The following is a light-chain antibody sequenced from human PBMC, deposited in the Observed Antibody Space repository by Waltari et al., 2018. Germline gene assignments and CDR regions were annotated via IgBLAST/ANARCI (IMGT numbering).Light chain of an antibody. CDR3: QKYDRLPAT. Sequence: EIVLTQSPGTRPSSPGDRGTLPSMASQGVSRFLARYQQKPGQAPRLLIYGASTRATGIPDRFSGSGSGTDFSLTISRLEPEDFAVYYCQKYDRLPATFGQGTKVEIK. J-gene: IGKJ1*01. CDR2: GAS. V-gene: IGKV3-20*01. CDR1: QGVSRF.